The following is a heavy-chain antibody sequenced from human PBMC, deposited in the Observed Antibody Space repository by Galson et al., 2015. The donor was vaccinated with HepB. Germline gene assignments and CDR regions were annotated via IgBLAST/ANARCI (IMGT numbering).Heavy chain of an antibody. D-gene: IGHD3-22*01. V-gene: IGHV3-30*07. Sequence: IVYDGTTTFYADSVKGRFTISRDNAKNSLYLQMNSLRAEDTAVYYCAREPNYDISSYYFDYWGQGTLVTVSS. J-gene: IGHJ4*02. CDR2: IVYDGTTT. CDR3: AREPNYDISSYYFDY.